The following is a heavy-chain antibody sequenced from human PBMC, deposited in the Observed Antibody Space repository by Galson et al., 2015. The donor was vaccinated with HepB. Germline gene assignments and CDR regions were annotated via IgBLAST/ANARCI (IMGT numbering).Heavy chain of an antibody. CDR2: IRFDGSNK. CDR1: GFTFSTYG. D-gene: IGHD2-21*02. Sequence: SLRLSCAASGFTFSTYGMHWVRQAPGKGLEWVGFIRFDGSNKYYVDSVKGRFTIFRDNSKNTLYLQMNNLRAEDTAVYYCANEPSYGDDPIWGQGTMVTVSS. V-gene: IGHV3-30*02. J-gene: IGHJ3*02. CDR3: ANEPSYGDDPI.